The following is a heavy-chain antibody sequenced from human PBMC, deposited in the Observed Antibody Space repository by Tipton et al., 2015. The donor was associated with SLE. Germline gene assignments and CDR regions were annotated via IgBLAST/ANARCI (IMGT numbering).Heavy chain of an antibody. CDR2: IYYSRNT. Sequence: TLSLTCAVYGGSFRGYYWGWIRQTPGKGLEWIGSIYYSRNTYYNPSLKSRVTISVETSKNQFSLRLSSVTAADTAVYYCARKARGGFDYWGQGPLVTVSS. V-gene: IGHV4-34*01. D-gene: IGHD1-26*01. CDR1: GGSFRGYY. CDR3: ARKARGGFDY. J-gene: IGHJ4*02.